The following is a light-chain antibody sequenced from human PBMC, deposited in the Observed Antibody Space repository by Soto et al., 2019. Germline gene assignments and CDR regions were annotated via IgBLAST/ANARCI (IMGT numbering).Light chain of an antibody. CDR1: QTLRRDY. CDR3: QMYGSSLT. V-gene: IGKV3-20*01. CDR2: GAS. J-gene: IGKJ4*01. Sequence: EVVLTQSPATLSLSPVERATLSCGASQTLRRDYIAGYQQRRGRAPRLLIYGASSRATGLPDRFSGSGSVTDFSLTISRLEHEDFAIYHCQMYGSSLTFGRGTKVDIK.